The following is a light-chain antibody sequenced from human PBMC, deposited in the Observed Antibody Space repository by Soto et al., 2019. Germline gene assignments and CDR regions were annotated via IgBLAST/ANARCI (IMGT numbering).Light chain of an antibody. CDR3: QQRSNWPA. CDR2: DAS. Sequence: EIVFTQSPATLSLSPGERATLSCRASQSVSSYLAWYQQKPGQAPRLLIYDASSRATGIPARFSGSGSGTDFTLTISXLEPEDFAVYYCQQRSNWPAFGGGTKVDIK. J-gene: IGKJ4*01. V-gene: IGKV3-11*01. CDR1: QSVSSY.